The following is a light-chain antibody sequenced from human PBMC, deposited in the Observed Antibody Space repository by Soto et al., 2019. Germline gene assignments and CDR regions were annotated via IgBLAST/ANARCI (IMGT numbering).Light chain of an antibody. CDR3: QKRSNWPIT. CDR1: QSVSSY. V-gene: IGKV3-11*01. CDR2: DAS. Sequence: EIVLTQSPATLSLSPGERATLYCRASQSVSSYLAWYQQKPGQAPRLLIYDASNRATGIPARFSGSGSGTDFTLTISSLEPEDFAVYYCQKRSNWPITFGQGTRLEIK. J-gene: IGKJ5*01.